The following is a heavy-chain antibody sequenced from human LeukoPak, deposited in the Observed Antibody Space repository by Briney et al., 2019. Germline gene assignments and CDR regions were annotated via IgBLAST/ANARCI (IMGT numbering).Heavy chain of an antibody. V-gene: IGHV4-30-2*01. CDR2: IYHSGST. Sequence: SQTLSLTCAVSGGSISSGGYSWSWIRQPPGKGLEWIGYIYHSGSTYYNPSLKSRVTISVDKSKNQFSLKLSSVTAADTAVYYCARVESGSYEADWGQGTLVTVSS. J-gene: IGHJ4*02. CDR1: GGSISSGGYS. D-gene: IGHD1-26*01. CDR3: ARVESGSYEAD.